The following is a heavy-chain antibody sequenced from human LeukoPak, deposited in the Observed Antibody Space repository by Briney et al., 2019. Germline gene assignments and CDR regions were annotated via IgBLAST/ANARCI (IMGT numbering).Heavy chain of an antibody. CDR2: IRRKVYGGTA. J-gene: IGHJ4*02. CDR1: GFAFSDST. D-gene: IGHD3/OR15-3a*01. CDR3: TRGQGLYY. V-gene: IGHV3-49*03. Sequence: GGSLRLSCAASGFAFSDSTMSWYRQAPGKGLGWVGFIRRKVYGGTAEYAASVKGRFTISRDDSKSIAYLQMNSLKIEDTAVYYCTRGQGLYYWGQGTLVTVSS.